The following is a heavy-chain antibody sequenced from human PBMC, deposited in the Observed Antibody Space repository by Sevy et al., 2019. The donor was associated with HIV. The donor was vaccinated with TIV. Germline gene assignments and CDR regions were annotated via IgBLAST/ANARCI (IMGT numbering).Heavy chain of an antibody. V-gene: IGHV3-30*02. CDR2: IRYDGSAK. CDR1: GFNFNSYG. CDR3: VKDPLISLGADLFDS. Sequence: GGCLRLSCAASGFNFNSYGMHWVRQAPGKGLEWVSFIRYDGSAKNYADSVRGRFTLSRDNSKNTLYLQMNSLRAEDTALYYCVKDPLISLGADLFDSWGQGTLVTVSS. D-gene: IGHD7-27*01. J-gene: IGHJ4*02.